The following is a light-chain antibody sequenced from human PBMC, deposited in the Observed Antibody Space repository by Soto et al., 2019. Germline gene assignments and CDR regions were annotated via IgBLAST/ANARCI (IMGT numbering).Light chain of an antibody. Sequence: DIQMTQSPSTLSASVGDRVTITCRASQNIKNWLAWYQQKPGKAPKLLIAKASSLETGVPSRFSGSQSGTDFTLTISVLQPDDFATYYCQQYDSYPWTFGQGTKVDVK. J-gene: IGKJ1*01. CDR3: QQYDSYPWT. V-gene: IGKV1-5*03. CDR1: QNIKNW. CDR2: KAS.